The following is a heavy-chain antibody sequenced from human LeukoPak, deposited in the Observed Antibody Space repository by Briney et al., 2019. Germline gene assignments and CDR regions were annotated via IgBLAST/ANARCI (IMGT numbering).Heavy chain of an antibody. CDR1: GFTFNSYA. J-gene: IGHJ4*02. D-gene: IGHD3-10*01. CDR3: AKASWVSTADAVL. V-gene: IGHV3-23*01. Sequence: GGSLRLSCAASGFTFNSYAMSWVRQAPARGLEWVGSIRGGGETFYAESVKGRFTLSRDDPRNSVNLHLNNLRVGDTAVYYCAKASWVSTADAVLWGQGTVVTIS. CDR2: IRGGGET.